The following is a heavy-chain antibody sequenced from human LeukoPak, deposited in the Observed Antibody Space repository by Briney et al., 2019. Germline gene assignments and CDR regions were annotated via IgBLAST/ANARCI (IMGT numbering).Heavy chain of an antibody. J-gene: IGHJ4*02. CDR2: IGGSGGST. CDR1: GFTFSSYA. CDR3: AKGGHYSFFDY. V-gene: IGHV3-23*01. Sequence: GGSLRLSCAASGFTFSSYAMSWVRQAPGKGLEWVSAIGGSGGSTYYADSVRGRFTISRDNSKNTLYLQMSSLRAEDTGIYYCAKGGHYSFFDYWGQGTLVTVSS. D-gene: IGHD4-11*01.